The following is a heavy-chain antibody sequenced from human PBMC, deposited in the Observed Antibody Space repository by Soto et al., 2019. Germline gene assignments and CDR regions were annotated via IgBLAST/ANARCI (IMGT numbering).Heavy chain of an antibody. Sequence: ASVKVSCKASGDTFSSYAISWVRQAPGQGLQWMGGILPILGTANYAQKFQGRVTITADESSRTAYIVVSSLRSEDTAVYYCARDDYLSSGHDDYFYGMDVWGQGTTVTVSS. CDR3: ARDDYLSSGHDDYFYGMDV. V-gene: IGHV1-69*13. J-gene: IGHJ6*02. CDR2: ILPILGTA. D-gene: IGHD3-22*01. CDR1: GDTFSSYA.